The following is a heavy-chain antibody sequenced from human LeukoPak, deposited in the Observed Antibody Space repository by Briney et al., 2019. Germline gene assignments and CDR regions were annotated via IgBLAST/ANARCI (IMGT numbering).Heavy chain of an antibody. CDR3: ASGGYEEFDY. D-gene: IGHD5-12*01. J-gene: IGHJ4*02. V-gene: IGHV5-10-1*01. Sequence: GESLTISCKGSGYSFTSYWISWVRQMPGKGLEWMGRIDPSDSYTNYSPSFQGHVTISADKSISTAYLQWSSLKASDTAMYYCASGGYEEFDYWGQGTLVTVSS. CDR1: GYSFTSYW. CDR2: IDPSDSYT.